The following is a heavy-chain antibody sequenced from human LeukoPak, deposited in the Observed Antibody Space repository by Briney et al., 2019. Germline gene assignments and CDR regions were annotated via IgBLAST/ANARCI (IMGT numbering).Heavy chain of an antibody. D-gene: IGHD2-15*01. V-gene: IGHV1-8*01. CDR3: ARCSVGGRKRNDF. Sequence: ASVKVPCTAAGYSFTSYDIYWVRQATGQGLEWMGWMNPNSGNRGYALKFQGRVTMTMNTSITTAYMELSGLRSDDTAVYYCARCSVGGRKRNDFWGQGTLVTVSS. CDR2: MNPNSGNR. J-gene: IGHJ4*02. CDR1: GYSFTSYD.